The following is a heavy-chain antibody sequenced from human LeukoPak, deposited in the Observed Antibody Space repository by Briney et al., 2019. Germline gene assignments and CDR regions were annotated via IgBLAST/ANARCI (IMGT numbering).Heavy chain of an antibody. CDR3: VRDSETGHILAAAYNWFDP. V-gene: IGHV3-11*01. CDR1: GFTFTDYY. Sequence: PGGSLRLSCAVSGFTFTDYYTSWIRQAPGKGLEWLSYISSSGSVIYSADSVKGRFTISRDNAKNELYLQMNSLRLDDTAVYYCVRDSETGHILAAAYNWFDPWGQGTLVTVSS. D-gene: IGHD6-13*01. J-gene: IGHJ5*02. CDR2: ISSSGSVI.